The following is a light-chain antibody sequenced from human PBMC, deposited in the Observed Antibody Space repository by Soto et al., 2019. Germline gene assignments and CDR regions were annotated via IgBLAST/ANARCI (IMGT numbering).Light chain of an antibody. J-gene: IGKJ5*01. CDR2: DAS. Sequence: EIVLTQSPATLSLSPGERATLSCGASQSVTSSYLAWYQQKPGLAPRLLIYDASSRATGIPDRFSGSGSGTDFTLTISRLEHADFAVYYCQQYCSSPPVTFGQGTRLEIK. CDR3: QQYCSSPPVT. CDR1: QSVTSSY. V-gene: IGKV3D-20*01.